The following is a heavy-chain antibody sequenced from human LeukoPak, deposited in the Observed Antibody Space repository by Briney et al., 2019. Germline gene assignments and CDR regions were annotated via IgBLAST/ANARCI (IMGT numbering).Heavy chain of an antibody. D-gene: IGHD3-10*01. V-gene: IGHV3-23*01. CDR1: GFTFSSYA. J-gene: IGHJ5*02. CDR3: AKAKLWFGERASAFDP. CDR2: ISGSGGST. Sequence: GGSLRLSCAASGFTFSSYAMSWVRQAPGKGLEWVSAISGSGGSTYYADSVKGRFTISRDNSKDTLYLQMNSLRAEDTAVYYCAKAKLWFGERASAFDPWGQGTLVTVSS.